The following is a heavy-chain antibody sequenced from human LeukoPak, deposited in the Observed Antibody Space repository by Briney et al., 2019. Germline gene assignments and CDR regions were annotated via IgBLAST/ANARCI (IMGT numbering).Heavy chain of an antibody. CDR3: AKGGYSSGWRNYFDY. CDR2: ISATGGST. CDR1: GFTFSSYG. J-gene: IGHJ4*02. V-gene: IGHV3-23*01. D-gene: IGHD6-19*01. Sequence: GGSLRLSCAASGFTFSSYGITWVRQAPGKGLEWVSTISATGGSTYYADSVKGRFTISRDNSKDTLYLQMNSLRAEDTAVYYCAKGGYSSGWRNYFDYWGQGTLVTASS.